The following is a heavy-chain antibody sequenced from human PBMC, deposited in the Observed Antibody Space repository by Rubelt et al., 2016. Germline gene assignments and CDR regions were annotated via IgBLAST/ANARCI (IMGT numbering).Heavy chain of an antibody. D-gene: IGHD2/OR15-2a*01. CDR3: LSSLADFDY. CDR1: GFTFSSYT. Sequence: EVQLVESGGGLVQPGRSLRLSCAASGFTFSSYTMNWVRQAPGKGLEWVSAISGSGGRTYYADSVKGRFTSSRDNSKKTRFLQMNSLRAVDTAVYYCLSSLADFDYWGQGTLVTVSS. J-gene: IGHJ4*02. V-gene: IGHV3-23*04. CDR2: ISGSGGRT.